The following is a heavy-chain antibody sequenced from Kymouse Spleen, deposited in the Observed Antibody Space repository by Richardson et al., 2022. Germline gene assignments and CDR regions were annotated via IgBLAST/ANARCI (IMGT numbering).Heavy chain of an antibody. CDR3: AGCSGTLYYYYGMDV. CDR1: GFTFSSYG. V-gene: IGHV3-33*01. Sequence: QVQLVESGGGVVQPGRSLRLSCAASGFTFSSYGMHWVRQAPGKGLEWVAVIWYDGSNKYYADSVKGRFTISRDNSKNTLYLQMNSLRAEDTAVYYCAGCSGTLYYYYGMDVWGQGTTVTVSS. CDR2: IWYDGSNK. J-gene: IGHJ6*02. D-gene: IGHD1-7*01.